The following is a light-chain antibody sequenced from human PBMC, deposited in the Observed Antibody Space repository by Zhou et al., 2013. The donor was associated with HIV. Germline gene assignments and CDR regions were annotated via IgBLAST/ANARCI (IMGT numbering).Light chain of an antibody. V-gene: IGKV1-5*03. CDR2: KAS. CDR3: QQLNSYST. J-gene: IGKJ5*01. Sequence: DIQMTQSPSTLSAFVGDRVTIACRASQIINYWLAWYQQRPGKAPKLLIYKASTLASGVPLRFSGSKSETEFTLTISSLQPEDFATYYCQQLNSYSTFGQGTRLEI. CDR1: QIINYW.